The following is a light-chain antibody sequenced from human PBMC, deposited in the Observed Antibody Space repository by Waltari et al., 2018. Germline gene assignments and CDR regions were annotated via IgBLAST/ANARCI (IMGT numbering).Light chain of an antibody. CDR3: QQIYSGVT. V-gene: IGKV1-39*01. CDR2: AAS. Sequence: DIQMTQSPSSVSASRGDRVNITCRTSESISRFLNWYQQTPGRAPKLLIYAASALQSDVPSRFSGRGSGTEFTLTISSLQPDDFATYYCQQIYSGVTFGPGTRVDLK. J-gene: IGKJ3*01. CDR1: ESISRF.